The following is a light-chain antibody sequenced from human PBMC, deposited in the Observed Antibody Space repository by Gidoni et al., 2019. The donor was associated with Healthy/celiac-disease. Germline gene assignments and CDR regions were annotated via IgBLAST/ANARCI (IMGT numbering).Light chain of an antibody. Sequence: DIVLTQSPATLSLSPGERATLSCRASQSLGTFLVWYQHKPGQAPRLLIYGASTRSPGVPARFSGAGSGTDFTLTIASLEPEDFAIYYCQQRGRWPLTFGGGTRVEI. CDR2: GAS. CDR1: QSLGTF. V-gene: IGKV3-11*01. CDR3: QQRGRWPLT. J-gene: IGKJ4*01.